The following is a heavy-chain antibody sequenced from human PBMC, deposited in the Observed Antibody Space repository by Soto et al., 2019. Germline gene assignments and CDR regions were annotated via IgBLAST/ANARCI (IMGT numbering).Heavy chain of an antibody. CDR3: ARGNLSFDFDP. D-gene: IGHD2-15*01. Sequence: PGGSQILSYTSSGYNFCFFFMHLIRQAPGKGLEWVAFISADGTNTYYADSVRGRFTLSRDNSMRTGYLQMNTLRDDDTGLYFCARGNLSFDFDPWGRGTLVTVSS. J-gene: IGHJ4*02. CDR1: GYNFCFFF. CDR2: ISADGTNT. V-gene: IGHV3-30*03.